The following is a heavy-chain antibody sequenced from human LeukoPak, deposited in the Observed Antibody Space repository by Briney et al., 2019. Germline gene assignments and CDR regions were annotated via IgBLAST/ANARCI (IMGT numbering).Heavy chain of an antibody. CDR3: ARLYSSGWYGFGGPAKPVYYFDY. Sequence: SETLSLTCAVYGGSFSGYYWSWIRQPPGKGLEWIGEINHSGSTNYNPSLKSRVTISVDTSKNQFSLKLSSVTAADTAVYYCARLYSSGWYGFGGPAKPVYYFDYWGQGTLVTVSS. J-gene: IGHJ4*02. CDR2: INHSGST. V-gene: IGHV4-34*01. D-gene: IGHD6-19*01. CDR1: GGSFSGYY.